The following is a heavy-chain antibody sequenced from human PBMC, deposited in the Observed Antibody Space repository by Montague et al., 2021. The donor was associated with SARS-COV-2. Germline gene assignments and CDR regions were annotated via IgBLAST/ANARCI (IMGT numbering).Heavy chain of an antibody. CDR3: ASGKYYDFWSGYYSRGYVSGTDV. CDR1: GGSIGSYY. J-gene: IGHJ6*02. Sequence: SETLSLICTVAGGSIGSYYWSWIRQSAGKGLEWIGCIHTSGSTXXXPSXXXRVTMSVDTSKNQFSLKLSSVTAADTAVYYCASGKYYDFWSGYYSRGYVSGTDVWGQGTTVTVSS. D-gene: IGHD3-3*01. CDR2: IHTSGST. V-gene: IGHV4-4*07.